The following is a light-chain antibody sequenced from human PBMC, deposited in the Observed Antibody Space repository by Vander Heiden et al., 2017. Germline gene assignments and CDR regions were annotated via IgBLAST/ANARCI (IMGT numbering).Light chain of an antibody. J-gene: IGKJ2*01. CDR1: QTIHNY. CDR2: GAS. V-gene: IGKV1-39*01. Sequence: DIQMTQPPSSLSASVGDRVTIPCRASQTIHNYLNWFQQKPGEAPTVLIYGASSLQSGVPSRFSGSGSGTDFALTISSLQPEDVATYYCQQSYGTPYTFGQGTKLEIK. CDR3: QQSYGTPYT.